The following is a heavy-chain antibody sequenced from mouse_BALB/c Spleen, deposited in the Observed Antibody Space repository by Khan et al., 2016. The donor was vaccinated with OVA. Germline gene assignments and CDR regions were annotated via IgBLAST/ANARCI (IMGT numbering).Heavy chain of an antibody. D-gene: IGHD4-1*01. Sequence: VQLKHSGPELVKPGASVKMSCKASGYIFPNYVLHWVKQKPGQGLEWIGYINPYNDGPKYNEKFKGKATLASDKSSLTADMELSSLTSEDSAVYYCARGNWQSYYFDYWGQGTTLTLSS. CDR3: ARGNWQSYYFDY. CDR2: INPYNDGP. V-gene: IGHV1S136*01. CDR1: GYIFPNYV. J-gene: IGHJ2*01.